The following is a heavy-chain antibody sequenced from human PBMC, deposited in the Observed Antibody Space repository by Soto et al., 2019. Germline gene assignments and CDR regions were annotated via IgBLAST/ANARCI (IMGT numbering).Heavy chain of an antibody. J-gene: IGHJ1*01. CDR1: GGSISSSSYY. V-gene: IGHV4-39*01. Sequence: SETLSLTCTVSGGSISSSSYYWGWIRQPPGKGLEWIGSIYYSGSTYYNPSLKSRVTISVDTSKNQFSLKLSSVTAADTAVYYCARQDGQRLIAVAGCFQHWGQGTLVTVSS. D-gene: IGHD6-19*01. CDR3: ARQDGQRLIAVAGCFQH. CDR2: IYYSGST.